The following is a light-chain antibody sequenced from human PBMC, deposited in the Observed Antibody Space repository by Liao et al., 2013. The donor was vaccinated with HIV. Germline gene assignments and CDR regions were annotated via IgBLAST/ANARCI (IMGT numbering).Light chain of an antibody. CDR1: YIGSKS. V-gene: IGLV3-21*01. Sequence: SYVLAQPPSVAVAPGKTATLTCGGNYIGSKSVHWYQQKPGQAPVVVIYDDGDRPLGIPERFSGSNSGNTASLTISRVEAGDEADYYCQAWDSDTGVFGPGTRFAVL. CDR2: DDG. CDR3: QAWDSDTGV. J-gene: IGLJ1*01.